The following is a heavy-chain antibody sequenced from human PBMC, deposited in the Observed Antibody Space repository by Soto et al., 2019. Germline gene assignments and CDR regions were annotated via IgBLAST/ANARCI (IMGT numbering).Heavy chain of an antibody. CDR3: ARVTSPSYDFWSGYYYYYGMDV. Sequence: GASVKVSCKASGYTFTGYYMHWVRQAPGLGLEWMGWINPNSGGTNYAQKFQGWVTMTRDTSISTAYMELSRLRSDDTAVYYCARVTSPSYDFWSGYYYYYGMDVWGQGTTVTVSS. V-gene: IGHV1-2*04. J-gene: IGHJ6*02. D-gene: IGHD3-3*01. CDR1: GYTFTGYY. CDR2: INPNSGGT.